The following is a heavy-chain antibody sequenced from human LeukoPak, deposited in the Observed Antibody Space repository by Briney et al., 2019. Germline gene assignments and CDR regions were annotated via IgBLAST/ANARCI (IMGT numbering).Heavy chain of an antibody. CDR3: ARARDRGDFWSGYYHDY. D-gene: IGHD3-3*01. J-gene: IGHJ4*02. Sequence: GASVKVSCKASGYTFTSYGISWVRQAPGQGLEWMGWISAYNGNTNYAQKLQGRVTMTTDTSTSTAYMELRSLRSDDTAVYYCARARDRGDFWSGYYHDYWGQGTLVTVSS. CDR1: GYTFTSYG. CDR2: ISAYNGNT. V-gene: IGHV1-18*01.